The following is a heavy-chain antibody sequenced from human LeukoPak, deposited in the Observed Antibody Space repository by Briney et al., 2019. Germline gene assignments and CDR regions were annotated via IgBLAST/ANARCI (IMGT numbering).Heavy chain of an antibody. CDR3: ATVYSSSWEPFDY. J-gene: IGHJ4*02. V-gene: IGHV1-24*01. CDR1: GYTLTELS. Sequence: VKDSCKVSGYTLTELSMHWVRQAPGKGLEWMGGFDPEDGETIYAQKFQGRVTMTEDTSTDTAYMELSSLRSEDTAVYYCATVYSSSWEPFDYWGQGTLVTVSS. CDR2: FDPEDGET. D-gene: IGHD6-13*01.